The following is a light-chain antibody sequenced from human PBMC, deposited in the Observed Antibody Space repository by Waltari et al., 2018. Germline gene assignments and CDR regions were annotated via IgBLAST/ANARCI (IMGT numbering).Light chain of an antibody. J-gene: IGLJ2*01. V-gene: IGLV1-40*01. Sequence: TQPPSMSGAPGQRVTLSCTGSSSNIGMGYDVHWYQQRPGTAPKLLIYGNNNRPSGVPDRFSGSKSGASASLAITGLQAEDEAVYHCQSYDSSLSGSVFGGGTKLTVL. CDR2: GNN. CDR1: SSNIGMGYD. CDR3: QSYDSSLSGSV.